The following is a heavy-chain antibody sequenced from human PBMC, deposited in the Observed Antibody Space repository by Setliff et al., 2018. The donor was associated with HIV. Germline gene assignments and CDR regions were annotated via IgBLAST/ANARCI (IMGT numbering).Heavy chain of an antibody. J-gene: IGHJ4*02. Sequence: ASVKVSCKASGGTFSSYAITWVRQAPGQGLEWVGGIIPIFGTANYAQKFQGRASISADASTRTAYMELSSLTSDDTAVYYCATGSHGEGAADYWGLGTLVTVSS. D-gene: IGHD1-26*01. CDR3: ATGSHGEGAADY. V-gene: IGHV1-69*13. CDR1: GGTFSSYA. CDR2: IIPIFGTA.